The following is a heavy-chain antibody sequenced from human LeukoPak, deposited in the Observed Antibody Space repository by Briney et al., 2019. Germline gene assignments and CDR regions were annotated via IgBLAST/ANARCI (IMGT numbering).Heavy chain of an antibody. D-gene: IGHD2-21*02. CDR3: ARHVGFGDPTWGWSEWFHP. Sequence: PSATLSLTYTVSGGSISSSSYYWGWIRQPPGKGLEWIGSVYYSGSTYYNPSLKSRVTISVDTSKNQFSLKLSSVTAADTAVYYCARHVGFGDPTWGWSEWFHPWGQGTLVTVSS. V-gene: IGHV4-39*01. J-gene: IGHJ5*02. CDR2: VYYSGST. CDR1: GGSISSSSYY.